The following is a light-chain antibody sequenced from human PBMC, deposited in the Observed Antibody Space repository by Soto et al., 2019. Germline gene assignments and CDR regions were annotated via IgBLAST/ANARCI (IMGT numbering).Light chain of an antibody. CDR2: AAS. J-gene: IGKJ3*01. CDR1: QSISSY. Sequence: DIQMTQSPSSLSTSVGDRVTITCRASQSISSYLNWYQQKPGRAPKLLIYAASSLQSGVPPRFSGSGSGTDFTLTISSLQPEDFATYYCQQSNNSPFTFGPGTTVDIK. CDR3: QQSNNSPFT. V-gene: IGKV1-39*01.